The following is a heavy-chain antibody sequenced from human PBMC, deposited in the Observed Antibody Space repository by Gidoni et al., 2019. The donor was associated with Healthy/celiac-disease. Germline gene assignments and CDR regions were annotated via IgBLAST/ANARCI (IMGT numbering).Heavy chain of an antibody. CDR2: ISSSRSYT. D-gene: IGHD2-2*01. Sequence: QVPLVESGGGLVTPGGSLSLSCAASGFNFSDYYMSWIRQAPGKGLEWVSYISSSRSYTNYADSVKGRFTISRDNAKNSLYLQMNSLRAEDTAVYYCARGIVVVPAAIYYFDYWGQGTLVTVAS. V-gene: IGHV3-11*06. CDR3: ARGIVVVPAAIYYFDY. J-gene: IGHJ4*02. CDR1: GFNFSDYY.